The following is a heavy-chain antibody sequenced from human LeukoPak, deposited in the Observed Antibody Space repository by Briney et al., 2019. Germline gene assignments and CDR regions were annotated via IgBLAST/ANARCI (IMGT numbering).Heavy chain of an antibody. Sequence: GGSLRLSCAASRFTFSSYSMNWVRQAPGKGLEWVSSISSSSSYIYYADSVKGRFTISRDNAKNSLYLHMNSLRAEDTAVYYCARYYYDSSGYPTGAFDIWGQGTMVTVSS. V-gene: IGHV3-21*01. CDR1: RFTFSSYS. CDR3: ARYYYDSSGYPTGAFDI. D-gene: IGHD3-22*01. J-gene: IGHJ3*02. CDR2: ISSSSSYI.